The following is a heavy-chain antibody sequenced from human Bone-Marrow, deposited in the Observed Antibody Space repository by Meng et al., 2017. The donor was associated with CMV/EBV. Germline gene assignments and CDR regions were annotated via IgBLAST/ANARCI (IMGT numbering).Heavy chain of an antibody. Sequence: LRLSCAISGDSVSSNSAAWNWIRQSPSRGLEWLGRTYYRSKWYNDYAVSVKSRITINPDTSKNQFSLQLNSVTPEDTAVYYCARDSSSSVGRLFGYWGQGTLVTVSS. D-gene: IGHD6-6*01. CDR3: ARDSSSSVGRLFGY. CDR1: GDSVSSNSAA. V-gene: IGHV6-1*01. J-gene: IGHJ4*02. CDR2: TYYRSKWYN.